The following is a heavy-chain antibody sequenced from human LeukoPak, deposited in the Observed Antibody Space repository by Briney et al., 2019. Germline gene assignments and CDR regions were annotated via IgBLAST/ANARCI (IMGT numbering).Heavy chain of an antibody. CDR1: GGSISSYY. CDR3: ARDRSGWYSGTRGWFDP. D-gene: IGHD6-19*01. J-gene: IGHJ5*02. CDR2: IYYSGST. Sequence: SETLSLTCTVSGGSISSYYWSWIRQPPGKGLEWIGHIYYSGSTNYNPSLKSRVTISVDTSKNQFSLKLSSVTAADTAVYYCARDRSGWYSGTRGWFDPWGQGTLVTVSS. V-gene: IGHV4-59*01.